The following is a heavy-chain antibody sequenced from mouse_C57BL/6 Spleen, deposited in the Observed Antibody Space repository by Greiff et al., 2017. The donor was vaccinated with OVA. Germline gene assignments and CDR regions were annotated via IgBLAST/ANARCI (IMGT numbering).Heavy chain of an antibody. V-gene: IGHV1-74*01. CDR3: AIGGSTMVTTEAMDY. CDR2: IHPSDSDT. D-gene: IGHD2-2*01. J-gene: IGHJ4*01. Sequence: QVQLKQPGAELVKPGASVKVSCKASGYTFTSYWMHWVKQRPGPGLEWIGRIHPSDSDTNYNQKFKGKATLTVDKSSSTAYMQLSSLTSEDSAVYYCAIGGSTMVTTEAMDYWGQGTSVTVSS. CDR1: GYTFTSYW.